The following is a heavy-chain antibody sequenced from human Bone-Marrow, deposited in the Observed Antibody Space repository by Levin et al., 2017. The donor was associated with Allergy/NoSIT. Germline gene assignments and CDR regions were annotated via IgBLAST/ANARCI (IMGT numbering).Heavy chain of an antibody. V-gene: IGHV3-23*01. CDR1: GFPFTSYA. CDR3: AHLQLTTIVDGENY. CDR2: MSHTGIT. Sequence: GGSLRLSCAASGFPFTSYAISWVRQAPGKGLEWVSGMSHTGITYYADSMKGRFTISRDTSKNTLFLQMNNVRVEDTAVYYCAHLQLTTIVDGENYWGQGTLVTVSA. J-gene: IGHJ4*02. D-gene: IGHD2-2*01.